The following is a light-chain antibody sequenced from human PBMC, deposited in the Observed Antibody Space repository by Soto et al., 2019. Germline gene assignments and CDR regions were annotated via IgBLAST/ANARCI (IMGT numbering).Light chain of an antibody. CDR1: QSVSRN. V-gene: IGKV3-15*01. CDR2: DAS. J-gene: IGKJ2*01. CDR3: QQYGDWPPYT. Sequence: EIVMTQSPATLSVSPGERSTLSCRASQSVSRNLAWYQQKPGQPPRILIYDASTRATGVPARFCGSGSGTEFTLTISGLQYADVAVYYCQQYGDWPPYTFGQGTKVEI.